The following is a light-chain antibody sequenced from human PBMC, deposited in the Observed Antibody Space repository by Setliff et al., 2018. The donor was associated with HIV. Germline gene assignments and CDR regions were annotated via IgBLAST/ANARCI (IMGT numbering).Light chain of an antibody. V-gene: IGLV2-14*01. J-gene: IGLJ1*01. Sequence: QSVLTQPASVSGSPGQSITISCTGTSSDVGGYNYVSWYQQHPGKAPKLMIYEVSNRPSGVSDRFSGSKSGNTASLTISVLQTEDEADYFCSSYTSSSPLYVFGTGTKVTVL. CDR2: EVS. CDR1: SSDVGGYNY. CDR3: SSYTSSSPLYV.